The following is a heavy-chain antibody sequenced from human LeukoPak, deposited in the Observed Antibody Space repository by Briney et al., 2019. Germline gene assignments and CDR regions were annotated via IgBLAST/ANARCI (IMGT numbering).Heavy chain of an antibody. CDR3: ARRRGVTWWVFDY. CDR2: IYHSGST. D-gene: IGHD2-15*01. CDR1: GYSISIGYY. V-gene: IGHV4-38-2*02. J-gene: IGHJ4*02. Sequence: PSETLSLTCTVSGYSISIGYYWGWIRQPPGKGLEWIGSIYHSGSTYYNPSPKSRVTISVDTSKNQFSLKLSSVTAADTAVYYCARRRGVTWWVFDYWGQGTLVTVSS.